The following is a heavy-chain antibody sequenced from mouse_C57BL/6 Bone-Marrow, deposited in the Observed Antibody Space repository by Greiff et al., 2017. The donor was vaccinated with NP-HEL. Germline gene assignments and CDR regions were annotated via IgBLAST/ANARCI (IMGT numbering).Heavy chain of an antibody. CDR2: ISNGGGST. Sequence: EVKVEESGGGLVQPGGSLKLSCAASGFTFSDYYMYWVRQTPEKRLEWVAYISNGGGSTYYPDTVKGRFTISRDNAKNTLYLQMSRLKSEDTAMYYCARRDYYGSSYDWYFDVWGTGTTVTVSS. CDR3: ARRDYYGSSYDWYFDV. CDR1: GFTFSDYY. J-gene: IGHJ1*03. D-gene: IGHD1-1*01. V-gene: IGHV5-12*01.